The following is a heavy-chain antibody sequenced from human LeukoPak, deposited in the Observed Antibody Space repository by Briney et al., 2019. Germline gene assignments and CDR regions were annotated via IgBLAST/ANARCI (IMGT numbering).Heavy chain of an antibody. J-gene: IGHJ3*02. CDR3: ARAGYCSSTSPLCAFDI. CDR2: INPNSGGT. V-gene: IGHV1-2*02. Sequence: GASVKVSCKASGYTFTGYYMHWVRQAPGQGLEWMGWINPNSGGTNYAQKFQGRVTMTRDTSISTAYMELSRLRSDDTAVYYGARAGYCSSTSPLCAFDIWGQGTMVTVSS. CDR1: GYTFTGYY. D-gene: IGHD2-2*01.